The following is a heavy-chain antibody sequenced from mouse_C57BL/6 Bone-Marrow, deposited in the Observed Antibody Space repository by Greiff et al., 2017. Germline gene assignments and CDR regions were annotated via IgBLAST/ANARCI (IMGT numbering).Heavy chain of an antibody. D-gene: IGHD1-1*01. CDR1: GYTFTEYT. Sequence: QVQLQQSGAELVKPGASVKLSCKASGYTFTEYTIHWVKQRSGQGLEWIGWFYPGSGSIKYNEKFKDKATLTANKSSSTVYMELSRLTSEDSAVYFWARHGHYYYGSSYYFDYWGQGTTLTVSS. V-gene: IGHV1-62-2*01. J-gene: IGHJ2*01. CDR3: ARHGHYYYGSSYYFDY. CDR2: FYPGSGSI.